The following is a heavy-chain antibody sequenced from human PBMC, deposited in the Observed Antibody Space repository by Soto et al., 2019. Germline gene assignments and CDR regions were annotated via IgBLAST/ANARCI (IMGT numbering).Heavy chain of an antibody. Sequence: EVQLLESGGGLVQPGGSLRLSCAASGFTFSNYAMSWVRQAPGKGLEWVSGISGSGDSTFYADSVKGRFTISRDTSMNTLYLQMNSLRAEDTAVYYCAKERSEVAARSALNYWGQGTLITVSS. CDR3: AKERSEVAARSALNY. CDR2: ISGSGDST. J-gene: IGHJ4*02. V-gene: IGHV3-23*01. D-gene: IGHD2-15*01. CDR1: GFTFSNYA.